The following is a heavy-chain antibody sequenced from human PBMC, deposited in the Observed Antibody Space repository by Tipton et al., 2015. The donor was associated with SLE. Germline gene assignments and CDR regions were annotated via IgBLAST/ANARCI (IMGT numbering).Heavy chain of an antibody. CDR2: ISAYNGNT. CDR1: GYTFISSD. D-gene: IGHD6-6*01. V-gene: IGHV1-18*01. CDR3: ASSIAGVYYFDY. J-gene: IGHJ4*02. Sequence: QSGAEVKKPGASVHVSCKASGYTFISSDITWVRQAPGQGLEWMGWISAYNGNTNYAQKLQGRVTMTTDTSTSTAYMELRSLRSDDTAVYYCASSIAGVYYFDYWGQGTLVTVSS.